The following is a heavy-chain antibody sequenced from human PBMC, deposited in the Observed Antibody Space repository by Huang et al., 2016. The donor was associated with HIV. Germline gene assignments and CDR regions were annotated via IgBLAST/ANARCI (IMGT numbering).Heavy chain of an antibody. CDR2: IYYSGST. CDR1: GGSIRSYNYY. J-gene: IGHJ4*02. CDR3: ARLPGSITMIRGVITDPY. V-gene: IGHV4-39*01. Sequence: QLQLQESGPGLVKPSETLSLTCTVSGGSIRSYNYYWGWIRQPPGKGLEWIGSIYYSGSTYYNPSLKSRGTITVDTSKNQFSLKMRSVTAADTAVYYCARLPGSITMIRGVITDPYWGQGTLVTVSS. D-gene: IGHD3-10*01.